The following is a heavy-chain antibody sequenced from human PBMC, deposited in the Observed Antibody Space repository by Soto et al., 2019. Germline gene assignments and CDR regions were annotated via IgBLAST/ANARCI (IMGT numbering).Heavy chain of an antibody. CDR2: ISWHSGSI. D-gene: IGHD4-4*01. CDR3: AKDISDYSKSMSGCKDYHAMDV. CDR1: GFPFDDYA. J-gene: IGHJ6*02. V-gene: IGHV3-9*01. Sequence: EVLLVESGGGLVQPGRSLRLSYAASGFPFDDYAMHWIRQGPGKGMEWGAGISWHSGSIGYADSVKRRFTISRDKAKNYHKLQMNILRAQDTALNYCAKDISDYSKSMSGCKDYHAMDVWGQGTTVTVAS.